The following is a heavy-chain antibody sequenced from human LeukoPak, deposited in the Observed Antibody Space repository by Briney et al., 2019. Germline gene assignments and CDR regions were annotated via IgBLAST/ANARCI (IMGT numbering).Heavy chain of an antibody. CDR1: GFTFSIYA. D-gene: IGHD3-22*01. Sequence: GGSLRLSCAASGFTFSIYAMSWVRQAPGKGLQWVSSITSRGESTWYVDSVKGRFTITRDNSGNTLYLQMHSLRAEDTAVYYCARDRPNYYGSDGHYYRRDGDYWGRGTLVSVSS. CDR3: ARDRPNYYGSDGHYYRRDGDY. J-gene: IGHJ4*02. V-gene: IGHV3-23*01. CDR2: ITSRGEST.